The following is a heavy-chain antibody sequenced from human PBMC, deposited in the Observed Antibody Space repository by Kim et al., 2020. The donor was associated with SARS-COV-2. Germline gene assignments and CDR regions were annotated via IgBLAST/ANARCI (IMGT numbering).Heavy chain of an antibody. CDR3: ATGRVQYSSSLNPFDY. Sequence: KFQGRVTMTEDTSTDTAYMELSSLRSEDTAVYYCATGRVQYSSSLNPFDYWGQGTLVTVSS. V-gene: IGHV1-24*01. J-gene: IGHJ4*02. D-gene: IGHD6-13*01.